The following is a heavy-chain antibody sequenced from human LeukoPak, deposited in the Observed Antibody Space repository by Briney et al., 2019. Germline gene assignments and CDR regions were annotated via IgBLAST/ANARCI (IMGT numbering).Heavy chain of an antibody. CDR3: ARSIGYGES. D-gene: IGHD3-10*01. CDR2: VSTGGSTT. J-gene: IGHJ5*02. Sequence: GGSLRLSCAASGFTFSTSWMHWVRQAAGKGLEWVSHVSTGGSTTAYADSVKGRFTISRDNAKNTVYLQMNSLRAEDTAVYSCARSIGYGESWGQGTLVTVSS. CDR1: GFTFSTSW. V-gene: IGHV3-74*01.